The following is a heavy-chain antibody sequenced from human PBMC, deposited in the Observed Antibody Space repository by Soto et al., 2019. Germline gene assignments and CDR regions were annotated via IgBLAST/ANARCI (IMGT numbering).Heavy chain of an antibody. V-gene: IGHV5-51*01. Sequence: PGEALKISCQGSVYGFSIYWFAWVRQMPGKGLEWVGLIYPGNSNTMYSPSFQGQVTISADTALSTTDLQWDTLKPSDTAIYFCASDSHFDGGNCPMGGFDMWGHRTMVTVSS. D-gene: IGHD2-15*01. CDR2: IYPGNSNT. CDR3: ASDSHFDGGNCPMGGFDM. J-gene: IGHJ3*02. CDR1: VYGFSIYW.